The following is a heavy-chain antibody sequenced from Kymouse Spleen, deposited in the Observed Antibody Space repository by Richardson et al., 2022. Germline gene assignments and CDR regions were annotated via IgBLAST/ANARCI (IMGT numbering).Heavy chain of an antibody. CDR1: GFTFSSYG. V-gene: IGHV3-30*18. CDR3: AI*LELRTGSTP. CDR2: ISYDGSNK. D-gene: IGHD1-7*01. J-gene: IGHJ5*02. Sequence: QVQLVESGGGVVQPGRSLRLSCAASGFTFSSYGMHWVRQAPGKGLEWVAVISYDGSNKYYADSVKGRFTISRDNSKNTLYLQMNSLRAEDTAVYYCAI*LELRTGSTPGAREPWSPSPQ.